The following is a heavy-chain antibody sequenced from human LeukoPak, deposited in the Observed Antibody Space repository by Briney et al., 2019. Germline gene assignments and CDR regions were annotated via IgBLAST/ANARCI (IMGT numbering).Heavy chain of an antibody. CDR3: ARDSNYYDSSGYQIIDY. CDR1: GYTFTGYY. J-gene: IGHJ4*02. D-gene: IGHD3-22*01. CDR2: INPNSGGT. V-gene: IGHV1-2*02. Sequence: ASVKVSCKASGYTFTGYYMHWVRQAPGQGLEWMGWINPNSGGTNYAQKFQGRVTMTRDTSISTAYMELSRLRSDDAAEYYCARDSNYYDSSGYQIIDYWGQGTLVTVSS.